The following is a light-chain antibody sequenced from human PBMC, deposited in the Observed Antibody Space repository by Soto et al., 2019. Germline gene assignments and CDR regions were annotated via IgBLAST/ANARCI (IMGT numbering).Light chain of an antibody. CDR3: QQYNSYWT. V-gene: IGKV1-13*02. J-gene: IGKJ1*01. CDR2: DAS. Sequence: AIQMTQSPSSLSASVGDRVTITCRASQGIRNDLGWYQQKPGKAPKLLIYDASSLESGVPSRFSGSGSGTEFTLTISSLQPDDVATYYCQQYNSYWTFGQGTKVDIK. CDR1: QGIRND.